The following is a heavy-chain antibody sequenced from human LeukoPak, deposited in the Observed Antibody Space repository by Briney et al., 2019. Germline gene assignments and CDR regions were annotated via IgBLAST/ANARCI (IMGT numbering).Heavy chain of an antibody. D-gene: IGHD1-26*01. CDR2: ISGSGDTT. V-gene: IGHV3-23*01. Sequence: SGGSLRLSCAASGFTFSSYSMSWVRQAPGKGLEWVSLISGSGDTTNYADSVKGRFTISRENSKNTLYLQMNSLRVEDTAVYYCARRGGSYFDYWGQGTLVTVSS. CDR1: GFTFSSYS. J-gene: IGHJ4*02. CDR3: ARRGGSYFDY.